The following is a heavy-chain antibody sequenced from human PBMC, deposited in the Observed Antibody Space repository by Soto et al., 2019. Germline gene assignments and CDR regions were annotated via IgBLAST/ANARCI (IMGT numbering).Heavy chain of an antibody. V-gene: IGHV1-69*01. CDR2: IIPVYGTT. Sequence: QEQLVQSGAEVKKPGSSVKVSCKDSGGLFSSFAISWVRQAPGQGLEWMGGIIPVYGTTNYAQKFQSRVTITADESTNTAYMQMSSLTSDDTAMYYCARDGGPYVWFIDFWGQGTQVTVSS. J-gene: IGHJ4*02. CDR3: ARDGGPYVWFIDF. D-gene: IGHD3-16*01. CDR1: GGLFSSFA.